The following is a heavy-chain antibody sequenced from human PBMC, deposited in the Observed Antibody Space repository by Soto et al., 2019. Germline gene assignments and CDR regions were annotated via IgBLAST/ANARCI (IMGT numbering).Heavy chain of an antibody. J-gene: IGHJ4*02. CDR1: GFTFSSYA. CDR3: ATASYYDSSGYYFLDY. V-gene: IGHV3-23*01. D-gene: IGHD3-22*01. Sequence: GVLRLSCAASGFTFSSYAMSWVRQAPGKGLEWVSAISGSGGSTYYADSVKGRFTISRDNSKNTLYLQMNSLRAEDTAVYYCATASYYDSSGYYFLDYWGQGTLVTVSS. CDR2: ISGSGGST.